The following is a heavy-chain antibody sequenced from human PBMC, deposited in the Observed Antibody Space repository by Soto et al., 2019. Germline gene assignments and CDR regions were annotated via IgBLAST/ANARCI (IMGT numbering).Heavy chain of an antibody. CDR3: ARDSTSSGRERKYFQH. V-gene: IGHV1-2*02. CDR1: GYTFTGYY. J-gene: IGHJ1*01. D-gene: IGHD6-19*01. Sequence: ASVKVSCKASGYTFTGYYMHWVRQAPGQRLEWMGWINPNSGGTNYAQKFQGRVTMTRDTSISTAYMELSRLRSDDTAVYYCARDSTSSGRERKYFQHWGQGTLVTVSS. CDR2: INPNSGGT.